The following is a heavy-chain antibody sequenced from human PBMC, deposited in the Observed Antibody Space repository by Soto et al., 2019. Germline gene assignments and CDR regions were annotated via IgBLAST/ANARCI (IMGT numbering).Heavy chain of an antibody. CDR1: GFTFSSYA. D-gene: IGHD5-12*01. CDR3: ARDRSGYDYFDY. Sequence: QVQLVESGGGVVQPGRSPRLSCAASGFTFSSYAMHWVRQAPGKGLEWVAVISYDGSNKYYADSVKGRFTISRDNSKNTLYLQMNSLRAEDTAVYYCARDRSGYDYFDYWGQGTLVTVSS. V-gene: IGHV3-30-3*01. CDR2: ISYDGSNK. J-gene: IGHJ4*02.